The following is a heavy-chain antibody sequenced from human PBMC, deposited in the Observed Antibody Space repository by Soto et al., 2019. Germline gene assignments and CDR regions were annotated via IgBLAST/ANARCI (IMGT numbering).Heavy chain of an antibody. CDR1: GFTFSSFSSYA. CDR3: ASRGRHYFDF. J-gene: IGHJ4*02. CDR2: SNGHGVDT. V-gene: IGHV3-23*01. Sequence: EVQLLESGGDLVQPGGSLRLSCVVSGFTFSSFSSYAMSWVRQAPGKGLEWVSTSNGHGVDTDHADSVKGRCTISRDKFENTLFLQLTSLRAVDTAVYYCASRGRHYFDFWGQGTLLTVSS.